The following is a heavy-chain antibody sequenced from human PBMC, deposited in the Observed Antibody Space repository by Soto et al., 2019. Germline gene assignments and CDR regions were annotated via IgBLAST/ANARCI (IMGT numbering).Heavy chain of an antibody. CDR1: GGTFSSYA. Sequence: QVQLVQSGAEVKKPGSSVKVSCKASGGTFSSYAISWVRQAPGKELEWMGGIIPICGTANYAQKFQGRVTITADESTRTAYMVLSSMRSAATAVYYCARDCWAAADPTPPCRWGRVTLVTFSS. CDR2: IIPICGTA. J-gene: IGHJ4*02. D-gene: IGHD6-13*01. CDR3: ARDCWAAADPTPPCR. V-gene: IGHV1-69*01.